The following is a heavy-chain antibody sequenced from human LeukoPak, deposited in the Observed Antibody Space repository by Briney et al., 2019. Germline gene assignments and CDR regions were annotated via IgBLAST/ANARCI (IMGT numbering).Heavy chain of an antibody. Sequence: ASVKVSCKASGYTFTGYYMHWVRQAPGQGLEWMGIINPSGGSTSYAQKFQGRVTMTRDTSTSTVYMELSSLRSEDTAVYYCARDHATKVLADWGQGTLVTVSS. CDR1: GYTFTGYY. J-gene: IGHJ4*02. V-gene: IGHV1-46*01. D-gene: IGHD5-12*01. CDR3: ARDHATKVLAD. CDR2: INPSGGST.